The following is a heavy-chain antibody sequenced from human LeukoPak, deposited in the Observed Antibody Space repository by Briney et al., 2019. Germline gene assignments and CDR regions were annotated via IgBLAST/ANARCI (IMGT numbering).Heavy chain of an antibody. Sequence: SETLSLTCAVYGGSFSGYYWSWIRQPPGKGLEWIGEINHSGSTNYNPSLKSRVTISVDTSKNQFSLKLSSVTAADTAVYYCARVPLVVAAMGGAFDIWGQGTMVTVSS. V-gene: IGHV4-34*01. CDR3: ARVPLVVAAMGGAFDI. CDR2: INHSGST. D-gene: IGHD2-15*01. CDR1: GGSFSGYY. J-gene: IGHJ3*02.